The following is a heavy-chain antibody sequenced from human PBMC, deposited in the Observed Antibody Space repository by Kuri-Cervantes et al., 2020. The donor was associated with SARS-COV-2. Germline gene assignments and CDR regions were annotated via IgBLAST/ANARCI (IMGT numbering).Heavy chain of an antibody. V-gene: IGHV3-23*01. CDR3: ARSQGEWDLLVPIAY. D-gene: IGHD1-26*01. J-gene: IGHJ4*02. Sequence: GESLKISCAASRFTFRNYALNWVRQAPGRGLEWVSIIDASGVNTYYADSVKGRFTIPRDNSKNTLYLQMNNLRADDTAVYYCARSQGEWDLLVPIAYWGRGTLVTVSS. CDR2: IDASGVNT. CDR1: RFTFRNYA.